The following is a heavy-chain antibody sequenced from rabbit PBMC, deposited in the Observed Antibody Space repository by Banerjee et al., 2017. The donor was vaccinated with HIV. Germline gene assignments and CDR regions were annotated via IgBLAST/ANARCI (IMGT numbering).Heavy chain of an antibody. J-gene: IGHJ4*01. D-gene: IGHD2-1*01. V-gene: IGHV1S47*01. CDR2: NDPVFNTA. Sequence: QEQLVESGGGLVQPGGSLTLTCKASGFSFSDKAVMCWVRQAPGKGLEWIGYNDPVFNTAYYASWVNGRFTISSHNAQSTLYLQLNSLTVADTATYFCARDISYSDYGDSYYFDLWGPGTLVTVS. CDR3: ARDISYSDYGDSYYFDL. CDR1: GFSFSDKA.